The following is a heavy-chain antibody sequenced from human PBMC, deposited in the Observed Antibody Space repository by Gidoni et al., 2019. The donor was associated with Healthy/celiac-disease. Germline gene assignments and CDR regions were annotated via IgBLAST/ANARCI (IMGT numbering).Heavy chain of an antibody. J-gene: IGHJ6*03. CDR3: AKSGALLWFGELPYYYYYMDV. CDR1: GFTFSSYA. CDR2: ISGSGGST. D-gene: IGHD3-10*01. Sequence: EVQLLESGGGLVQPGGSLRLSCAASGFTFSSYAMSWVRQAPGKGLEWVSAISGSGGSTYYADSVKGRFTISRDNSKNTLYLQMNSLRAEDTAVYYCAKSGALLWFGELPYYYYYMDVWGKGTTVTVSS. V-gene: IGHV3-23*01.